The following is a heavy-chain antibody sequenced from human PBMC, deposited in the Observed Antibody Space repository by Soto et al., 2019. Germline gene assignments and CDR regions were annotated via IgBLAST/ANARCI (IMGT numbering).Heavy chain of an antibody. CDR2: ISYDGSNK. CDR3: AKATVLMVYDRGWMDV. V-gene: IGHV3-30*18. D-gene: IGHD2-8*01. J-gene: IGHJ6*02. Sequence: QVQLVESGGGVVQPGRSLRLSCAASGFTFSSYGMHWVRQAPGKGLGWVEVISYDGSNKYYADSVKGLFTISRDNSKNKLYLQMNRLSAEDTAVYYCAKATVLMVYDRGWMDVWGQGTTVTVSS. CDR1: GFTFSSYG.